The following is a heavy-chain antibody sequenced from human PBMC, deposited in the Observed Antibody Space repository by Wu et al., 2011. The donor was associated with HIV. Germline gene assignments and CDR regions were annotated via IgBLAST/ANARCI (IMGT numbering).Heavy chain of an antibody. CDR2: IIPKLGTT. D-gene: IGHD3-3*01. V-gene: IGHV1-69*14. J-gene: IGHJ4*02. CDR3: ARVSADYWSGSYLDN. Sequence: QAQLVQSGAEVREPGSSVKVSCKASGGTLRKYAFSWVRQAPGQGLEWMGGIIPKLGTTNYSQKSQGRVIFTADKSTNTVYMEFRKLKSEDTAIYFCARVSADYWSGSYLDNWGQGTLVTVSS. CDR1: GGTLRKYA.